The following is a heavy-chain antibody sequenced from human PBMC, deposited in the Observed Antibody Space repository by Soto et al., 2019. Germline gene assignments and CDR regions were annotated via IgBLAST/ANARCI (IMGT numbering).Heavy chain of an antibody. CDR2: INHSGST. D-gene: IGHD6-13*01. J-gene: IGHJ4*02. Sequence: PSETLSLTCAVYGGSFSGYYWSWIRQPPGKGLEWIGEINHSGSTNYNPSLKSRVTISVDTSKNQFSLKLSSVTAADTAVYYCARVSEISAAGTTRPFDYWGQGTLVTVSS. CDR3: ARVSEISAAGTTRPFDY. CDR1: GGSFSGYY. V-gene: IGHV4-34*01.